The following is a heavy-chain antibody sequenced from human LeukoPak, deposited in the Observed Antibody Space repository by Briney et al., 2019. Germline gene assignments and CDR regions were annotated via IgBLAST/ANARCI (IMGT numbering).Heavy chain of an antibody. Sequence: GSLRLSCAASGFTFSSYAMHWVRQAPGKGLEWVALTWYDGNNKYYADSVKGRFTISRDNSKNMLYLQMNSLRAEDTAVYYCARGIGASNTVCDYWGQGTLVTVSS. CDR2: TWYDGNNK. CDR3: ARGIGASNTVCDY. CDR1: GFTFSSYA. J-gene: IGHJ4*02. D-gene: IGHD4-11*01. V-gene: IGHV3-33*01.